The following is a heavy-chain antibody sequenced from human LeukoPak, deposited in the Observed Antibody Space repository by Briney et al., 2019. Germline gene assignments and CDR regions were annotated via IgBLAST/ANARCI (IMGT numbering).Heavy chain of an antibody. J-gene: IGHJ6*03. Sequence: GGSLRLSCAASGFTFSSHWMHWVRQAPGKGLVWVSRINSDGSSTSYADSVKGRFTISRDNSKNTLYLQMNSLRAEDTAVYYCAKDGGYDLYYYYMDVWGKGTTVTVSS. D-gene: IGHD3-3*01. CDR2: INSDGSST. CDR1: GFTFSSHW. CDR3: AKDGGYDLYYYYMDV. V-gene: IGHV3-74*01.